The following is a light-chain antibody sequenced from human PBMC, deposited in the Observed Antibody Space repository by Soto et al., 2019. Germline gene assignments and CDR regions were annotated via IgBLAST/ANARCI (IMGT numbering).Light chain of an antibody. CDR1: QSVSSS. CDR3: QQYNNWPPLT. V-gene: IGKV3-15*01. Sequence: EIVMTQSPATLSVSPGERATLSCRASQSVSSSVAWYQQKPGQAPRLLIYGASTRATGIPARFSGSGSGTDFTLTISSLQSEDFAVYYCQQYNNWPPLTFGGGTKVEI. J-gene: IGKJ4*01. CDR2: GAS.